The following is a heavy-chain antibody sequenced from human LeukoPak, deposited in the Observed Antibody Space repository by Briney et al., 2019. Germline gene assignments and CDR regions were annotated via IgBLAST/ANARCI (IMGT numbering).Heavy chain of an antibody. CDR3: ARVVVSSSSDYFDY. CDR2: ISNDGSNK. CDR1: GFTFSSYG. Sequence: GGSLRLSCAASGFTFSSYGMHWVRQVPGKGLEWVAVISNDGSNKYYADSVKGRFTISRDNSKNTLYLQMNSLRGEDTAVYYCARVVVSSSSDYFDYWGRGTLVTVSS. V-gene: IGHV3-30*03. J-gene: IGHJ4*02. D-gene: IGHD6-6*01.